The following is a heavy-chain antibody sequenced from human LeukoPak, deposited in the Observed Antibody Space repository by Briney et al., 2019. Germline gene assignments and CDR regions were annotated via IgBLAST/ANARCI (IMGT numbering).Heavy chain of an antibody. V-gene: IGHV3-21*01. J-gene: IGHJ4*02. CDR3: ARDRWYYYDSSGYSVDY. D-gene: IGHD3-22*01. CDR2: ISSSSSYI. CDR1: GFTFSNAW. Sequence: KTGGSLRLSCAASGFTFSNAWMSWVRQAPGKGLEWVSSISSSSSYIYYADSVKGRFTISRDNAKNSLYLQMNSLRAEDTAVYYCARDRWYYYDSSGYSVDYWGQGTLVTVSS.